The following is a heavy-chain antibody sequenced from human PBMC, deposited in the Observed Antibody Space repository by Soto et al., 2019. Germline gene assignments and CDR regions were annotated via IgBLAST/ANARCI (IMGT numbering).Heavy chain of an antibody. CDR2: INHSGST. J-gene: IGHJ6*03. Sequence: TSETLSLTCAVYGGSFSGYYWSWIRQPPGKGLEWIGEINHSGSTNYNPSLKSRVTISVDTSKNQFSLKLSSVTAADTAVYYCARMTRLYYYYYMDVWGKGTTVTVSS. D-gene: IGHD6-6*01. CDR3: ARMTRLYYYYYMDV. V-gene: IGHV4-34*01. CDR1: GGSFSGYY.